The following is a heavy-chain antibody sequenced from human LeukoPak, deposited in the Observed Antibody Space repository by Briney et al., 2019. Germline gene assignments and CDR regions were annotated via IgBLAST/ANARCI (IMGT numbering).Heavy chain of an antibody. CDR2: IYPGDSDT. J-gene: IGHJ4*02. D-gene: IGHD5-18*01. CDR1: GYSFTTYW. Sequence: GESRKISCKGSGYSFTTYWISWVRQMPGKGLEWMGIIYPGDSDTRYNPSFQGEFSISVNKPIRTSYLQWSRVKASDSARNYCASVALSYEAQAYYSAYRGQGTLVTVSS. CDR3: ASVALSYEAQAYYSAY. V-gene: IGHV5-51*04.